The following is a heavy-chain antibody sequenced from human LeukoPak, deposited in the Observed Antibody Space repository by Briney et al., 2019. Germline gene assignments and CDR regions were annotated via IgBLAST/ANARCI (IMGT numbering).Heavy chain of an antibody. CDR2: IDSSGST. V-gene: IGHV4-39*01. D-gene: IGHD1-26*01. CDR1: GASISGSGYY. Sequence: SETLSLTCTVSGASISGSGYYWGWIRQPPGKGLEWIGSIDSSGSTYYNASLQSRVTISIETSKNQISLRLNSVTAADTAMYYCAKSGGYGLIDYWGQGTLVTVSS. J-gene: IGHJ4*02. CDR3: AKSGGYGLIDY.